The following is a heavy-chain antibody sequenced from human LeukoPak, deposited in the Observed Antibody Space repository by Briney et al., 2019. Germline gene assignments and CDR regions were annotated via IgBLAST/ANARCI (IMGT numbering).Heavy chain of an antibody. D-gene: IGHD6-13*01. CDR2: IYHSGST. CDR3: ARDRQQLGFDY. J-gene: IGHJ4*02. CDR1: GGSISSHY. V-gene: IGHV4-59*11. Sequence: PSETLSLTCTVSGGSISSHYWSWIRQPPGKGLEWIGYIYHSGSTYYNPSLKSRVTISVDRSKNQFSLKLSSVTAADTAVYYCARDRQQLGFDYWGQGTLVTVSS.